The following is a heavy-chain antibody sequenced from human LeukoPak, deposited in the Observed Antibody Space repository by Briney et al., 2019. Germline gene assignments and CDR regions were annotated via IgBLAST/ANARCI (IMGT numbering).Heavy chain of an antibody. V-gene: IGHV3-23*01. J-gene: IGHJ4*02. D-gene: IGHD5-12*01. CDR3: AKDTKYMSGYDQRTFYYFDY. CDR1: GFTFSSYA. Sequence: PGGSLRLSCAASGFTFSSYAMSWVRQAPGKGLEWVSAISGSGGGTYYADSVKGRFTISRDNSKNTLYLQMNSLRAEDTAVYYCAKDTKYMSGYDQRTFYYFDYWGQGTLVTVSS. CDR2: ISGSGGGT.